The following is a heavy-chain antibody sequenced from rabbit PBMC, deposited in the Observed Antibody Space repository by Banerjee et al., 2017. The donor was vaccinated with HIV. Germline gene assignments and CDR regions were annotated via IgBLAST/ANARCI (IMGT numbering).Heavy chain of an antibody. CDR2: IYIDSGNT. Sequence: VEYGGDLVQPEGSLTLTCKASGLDFSSSYWICWVRQAPGKGLEWIGCIYIDSGNTYYARWAKGRFTISKTSSTTVTLQMTSLTAADTATYFCARWASLNDLWGPGTLVTVS. D-gene: IGHD1-1*01. J-gene: IGHJ4*01. CDR3: ARWASLNDL. CDR1: GLDFSSSYW. V-gene: IGHV1S45*01.